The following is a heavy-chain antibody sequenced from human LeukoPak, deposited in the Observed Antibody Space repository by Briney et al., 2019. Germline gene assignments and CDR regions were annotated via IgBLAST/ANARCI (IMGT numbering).Heavy chain of an antibody. CDR3: AKDRGYSGYDCFDY. J-gene: IGHJ4*02. CDR2: IWYDGSNK. D-gene: IGHD5-12*01. Sequence: QAGGSLRLSCAASGFTFSSYGMHWVRQAPGKGLEWVAVIWYDGSNKYYADSVKGRFTISRDNSKNTLYLQMNSLRVEDTAVYYCAKDRGYSGYDCFDYWGQGTLVTVSS. V-gene: IGHV3-33*06. CDR1: GFTFSSYG.